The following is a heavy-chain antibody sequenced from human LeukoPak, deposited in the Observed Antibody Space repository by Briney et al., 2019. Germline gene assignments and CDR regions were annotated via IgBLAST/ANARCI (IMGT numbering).Heavy chain of an antibody. CDR1: GYTFTSYD. Sequence: ASVKVSCKASGYTFTSYDINWVRQATGQGLEWMGWMNPNSGNTGYAQKFQGRVTMTRNTSISTAYMELSSLRSEDTAVYYCARALPLSGRLDYWGQGTLVTVSS. D-gene: IGHD3-16*02. CDR2: MNPNSGNT. V-gene: IGHV1-8*01. CDR3: ARALPLSGRLDY. J-gene: IGHJ4*02.